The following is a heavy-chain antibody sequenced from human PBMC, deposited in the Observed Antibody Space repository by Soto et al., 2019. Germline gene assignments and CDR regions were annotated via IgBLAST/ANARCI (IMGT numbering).Heavy chain of an antibody. D-gene: IGHD2-2*01. V-gene: IGHV3-73*01. CDR1: GFTFSGSA. CDR2: IRSKANSYAT. CDR3: TTLSPSYCSSTSCYVHDAFDI. J-gene: IGHJ3*02. Sequence: GGSLRLSCEASGFTFSGSAMHWVRQASGKGLEWVGRIRSKANSYATAYAASVKGRFTISRDDSKNTAYLQMNSLKTEDTAVYYCTTLSPSYCSSTSCYVHDAFDIWGQGTMVTVSS.